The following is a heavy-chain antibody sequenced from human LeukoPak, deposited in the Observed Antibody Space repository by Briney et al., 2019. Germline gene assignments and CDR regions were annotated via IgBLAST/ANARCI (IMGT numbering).Heavy chain of an antibody. D-gene: IGHD2/OR15-2a*01. J-gene: IGHJ4*02. CDR3: AKEDSRNMVTFFEY. Sequence: GGSLRLSYAAPGFTLRYYAISCVRQEPGKGLQWVSDIFGSGATTNYGEYVRGRFTISSDNSKNSVYLQMNSLRAEDMAIYYCAKEDSRNMVTFFEYWGQGTMVIVSS. CDR1: GFTLRYYA. V-gene: IGHV3-23*01. CDR2: IFGSGATT.